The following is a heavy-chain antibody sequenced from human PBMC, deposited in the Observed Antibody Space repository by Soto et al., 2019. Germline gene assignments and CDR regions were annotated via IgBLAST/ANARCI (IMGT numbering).Heavy chain of an antibody. CDR3: ARGKGSSSGWGNYYYGMDV. V-gene: IGHV4-34*01. J-gene: IGHJ6*02. D-gene: IGHD6-19*01. CDR1: GVSLIGCS. Sequence: SATLSLNGTVDGVSLIGCSLPWIRQTKRKGLEWIGEIDHGGYTNYNPSLKSRVTISVDTSKKQFSVKLSSVTAADTAVYHCARGKGSSSGWGNYYYGMDVWGQGTTVTVS. CDR2: IDHGGYT.